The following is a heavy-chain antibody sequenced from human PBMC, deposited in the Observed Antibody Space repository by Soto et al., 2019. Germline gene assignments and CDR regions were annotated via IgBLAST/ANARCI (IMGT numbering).Heavy chain of an antibody. Sequence: QVQLVESGGGVVQPGRSLRLSCAASGFTFSSYGMHWVRQAPGKGLEWVAVIWYDGSNKYYADSVKGRFTISRDNSKNTLYLQMNSLRAEDTAVYYCARGGSGEHFDYWGQGTLVTVSS. CDR1: GFTFSSYG. J-gene: IGHJ4*02. V-gene: IGHV3-33*01. CDR3: ARGGSGEHFDY. CDR2: IWYDGSNK. D-gene: IGHD4-17*01.